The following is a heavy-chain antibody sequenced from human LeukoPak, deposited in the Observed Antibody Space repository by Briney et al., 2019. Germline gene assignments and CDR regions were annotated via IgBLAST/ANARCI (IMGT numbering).Heavy chain of an antibody. CDR2: ISAYNGNT. D-gene: IGHD3-10*01. Sequence: ASVTVSCKASGYTLTSYGISWVRQAPGQGLEWMGWISAYNGNTNYAQKLQGRVTMTTDTSTSTAYMELRSLRSDDTAVYYCARESVDYYGSGSFSTPFDYWGQGTLVTVSS. V-gene: IGHV1-18*01. J-gene: IGHJ4*02. CDR1: GYTLTSYG. CDR3: ARESVDYYGSGSFSTPFDY.